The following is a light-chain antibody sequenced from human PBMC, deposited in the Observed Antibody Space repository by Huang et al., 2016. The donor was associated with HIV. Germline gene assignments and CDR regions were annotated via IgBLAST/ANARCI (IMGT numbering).Light chain of an antibody. Sequence: EIVLTQSPGTLSLSPGERATLSCRASQSVRSSYLAWYQQKPGQAPRLLIYGASSRATGIPDRVSGSGSGTDFTLTISRLEPEDFAVYYCQQYGSSPLYIFGQGTKLEIK. CDR2: GAS. J-gene: IGKJ2*01. CDR3: QQYGSSPLYI. CDR1: QSVRSSY. V-gene: IGKV3-20*01.